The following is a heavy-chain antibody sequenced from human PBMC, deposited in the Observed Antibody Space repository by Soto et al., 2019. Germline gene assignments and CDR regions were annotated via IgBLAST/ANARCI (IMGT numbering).Heavy chain of an antibody. Sequence: EVQLVESGGGLVQPGGSLRLSCAASGFTFSSYWMHWVRQAPGKGLVWVSRINSGGSSTNYADSVKGRFTISRDNAKNTLYLQMNSLRAEDTAVYYCARGGSLNWYFDLWGRGTLVTVSS. D-gene: IGHD1-26*01. CDR2: INSGGSST. V-gene: IGHV3-74*01. CDR1: GFTFSSYW. CDR3: ARGGSLNWYFDL. J-gene: IGHJ2*01.